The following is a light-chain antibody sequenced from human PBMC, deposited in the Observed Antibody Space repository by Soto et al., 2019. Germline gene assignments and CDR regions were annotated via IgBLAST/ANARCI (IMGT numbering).Light chain of an antibody. V-gene: IGKV3-20*01. Sequence: EIVLTQSPATLSLSPGERATLSCRASQSVSSSYLAWYQQKPGQAPRLLIYGASSRATGIPDRFSGRGSGTDFTLTISRLEPEDFAVYYCQQYGSSPSITFGQGTRL. CDR1: QSVSSSY. CDR2: GAS. CDR3: QQYGSSPSIT. J-gene: IGKJ5*01.